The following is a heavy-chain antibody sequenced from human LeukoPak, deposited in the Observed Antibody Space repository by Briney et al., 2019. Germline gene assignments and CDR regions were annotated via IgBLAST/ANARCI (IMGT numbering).Heavy chain of an antibody. J-gene: IGHJ4*02. CDR2: ITATATTS. D-gene: IGHD3-3*01. CDR3: AKDRRVRGYYFLGRGGYFDY. V-gene: IGHV3-23*01. Sequence: TGGSLRLSCAASGFMFGTYAMSWVRQAPGKGLEWVAAITATATTSYFEDSVKGRFTISRDNSRNTLYLQMSSLRADDTAIYYCAKDRRVRGYYFLGRGGYFDYWGQGSLVTVSS. CDR1: GFMFGTYA.